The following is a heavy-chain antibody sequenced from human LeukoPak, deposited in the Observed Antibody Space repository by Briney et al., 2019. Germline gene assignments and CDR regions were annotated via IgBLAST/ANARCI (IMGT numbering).Heavy chain of an antibody. CDR3: ARDQDIVVVPAAMRGTTMTPFDY. V-gene: IGHV3-21*01. Sequence: GGSLRLSCAASGFTFSSYSMNWVRQAPGKGLEWVSSISSSSSYIYYADSVKGRFTISRDNAKNSLYLQMNSLRAEDTAVYYCARDQDIVVVPAAMRGTTMTPFDYWGQGTLVTVSS. CDR1: GFTFSSYS. J-gene: IGHJ4*02. CDR2: ISSSSSYI. D-gene: IGHD2-2*01.